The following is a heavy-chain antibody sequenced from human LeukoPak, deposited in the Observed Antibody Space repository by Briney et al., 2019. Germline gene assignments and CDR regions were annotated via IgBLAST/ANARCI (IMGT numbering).Heavy chain of an antibody. J-gene: IGHJ4*02. V-gene: IGHV3-74*03. CDR3: SRSQFDY. CDR1: GFPFSSYW. Sequence: PGGSLRLSCEPSGFPFSSYWMLWVRHAPGEGLVWVSRISGDGTVKTYADFVRGRFIVSRDNTKNILYLQMNSLKVEDTATYFCSRSQFDYWGQGVLVTVSS. CDR2: ISGDGTVK.